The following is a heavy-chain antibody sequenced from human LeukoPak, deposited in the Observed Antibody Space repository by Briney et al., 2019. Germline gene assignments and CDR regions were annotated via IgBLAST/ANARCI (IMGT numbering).Heavy chain of an antibody. V-gene: IGHV4-61*01. Sequence: SETLSLTCTVSGASVSSASYWPWIRQPPGKGVEWIAHIYNGVNTNYNPFLKSRVTISVDTSKNQFSLRLNPVTSADTAVYYCARSRAFNSGGCDLWGQGSLVTVSS. D-gene: IGHD1-26*01. CDR2: IYNGVNT. J-gene: IGHJ5*02. CDR1: GASVSSASY. CDR3: ARSRAFNSGGCDL.